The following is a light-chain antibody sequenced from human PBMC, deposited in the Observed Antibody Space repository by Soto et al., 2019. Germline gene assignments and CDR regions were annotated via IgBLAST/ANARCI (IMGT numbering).Light chain of an antibody. V-gene: IGKV2-30*01. CDR1: RSLVYSDGNTS. CDR2: KIS. CDR3: MQETQFPFT. Sequence: DVVMTQSPLSLPVTLGQPASISCRSSRSLVYSDGNTSLNWFQQRPGQSPGRLIYKISNRFSGVPDRFTGSGAGTDFTLKISRVAAEDVGTYYCMQETQFPFTFGGGTKVDIK. J-gene: IGKJ4*01.